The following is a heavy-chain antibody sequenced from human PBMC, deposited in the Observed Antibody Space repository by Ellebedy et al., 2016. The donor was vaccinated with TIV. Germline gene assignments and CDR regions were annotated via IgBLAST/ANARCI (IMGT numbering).Heavy chain of an antibody. CDR2: IIPAFGSA. D-gene: IGHD7-27*01. V-gene: IGHV1-69*06. J-gene: IGHJ6*02. CDR1: GFTFSSHY. Sequence: ASVKVSCKASGFTFSSHYIHWVRQAPGQGLEWIGGIIPAFGSANYAQKFQGRVTITADMSTSTAYMELSGLRAEQTAVYYCASRAVGTSHHFYYYFGLDVWGQGTTVTVSS. CDR3: ASRAVGTSHHFYYYFGLDV.